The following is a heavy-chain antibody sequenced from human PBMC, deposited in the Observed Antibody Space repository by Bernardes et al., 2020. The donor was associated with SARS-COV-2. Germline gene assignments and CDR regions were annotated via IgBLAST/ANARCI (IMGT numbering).Heavy chain of an antibody. CDR1: GGSFSDYY. D-gene: IGHD6-19*01. J-gene: IGHJ4*02. V-gene: IGHV4-34*01. CDR2: IHHSGSI. Sequence: WESLRLTCAVYGGSFSDYYWSWIRQPPGKGLEWIGEIHHSGSINYNPSLKSRVTISIDTSKNQVSLKLSSVTAADTAVYYCARGRLPSSSVWYTGLGSWGQGTLVTVSS. CDR3: ARGRLPSSSVWYTGLGS.